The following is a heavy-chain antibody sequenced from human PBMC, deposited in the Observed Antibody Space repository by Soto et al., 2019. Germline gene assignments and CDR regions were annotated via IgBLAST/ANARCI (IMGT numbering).Heavy chain of an antibody. CDR3: ARDSVLLWFGELPY. CDR1: GYTFTGYY. V-gene: IGHV1-2*02. D-gene: IGHD3-10*01. Sequence: GASVKVSCKASGYTFTGYYMHWVRQAPGQGLEWMGWINPNSGGTNYAQKFQGRVTVTRDTSISTAYMELSRLRSDDTAVYYCARDSVLLWFGELPYWGQGTLVTVSS. CDR2: INPNSGGT. J-gene: IGHJ4*02.